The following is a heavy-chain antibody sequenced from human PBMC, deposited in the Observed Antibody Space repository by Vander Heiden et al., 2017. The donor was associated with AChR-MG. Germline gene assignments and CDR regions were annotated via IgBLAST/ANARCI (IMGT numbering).Heavy chain of an antibody. J-gene: IGHJ4*02. V-gene: IGHV1-2*04. Sequence: QVQLLQSGGEVKKPAASLKVSCKASGYTFTGYYVHWVRQAPGQGLEWMGWINPNSGGTNYAQKFQGWVTMTRDTSISTAYMELSRLRSDDTAVYYCARAERSSIAAHFDYWGQGTLVTVSS. CDR2: INPNSGGT. D-gene: IGHD6-6*01. CDR3: ARAERSSIAAHFDY. CDR1: GYTFTGYY.